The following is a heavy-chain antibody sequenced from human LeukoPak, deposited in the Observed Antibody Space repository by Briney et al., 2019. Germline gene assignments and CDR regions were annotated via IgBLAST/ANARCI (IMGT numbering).Heavy chain of an antibody. CDR2: ISSSGSTI. CDR3: AGTPIAALDMGY. D-gene: IGHD6-13*01. Sequence: GGSLRLSCAASGFTFSSYVMNWVREGPGEGLEWVSYISSSGSTIYYADSVKGRFTISRDNAKNSLYLQMNSLRAEDTAVYYCAGTPIAALDMGYWGQGTLVTVSS. CDR1: GFTFSSYV. V-gene: IGHV3-48*03. J-gene: IGHJ4*02.